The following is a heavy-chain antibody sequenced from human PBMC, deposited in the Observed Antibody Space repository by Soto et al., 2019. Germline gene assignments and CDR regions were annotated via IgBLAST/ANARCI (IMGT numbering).Heavy chain of an antibody. V-gene: IGHV1-18*01. CDR3: ARVKLLWFGESYDLEPLNYGMDV. Sequence: QVQLVQSGAEVKKPGASVKVSCKASGYTFTSYGISWVRQAPGQGLEWMGWISAYNGNTNYAQKLQGRVTMTTDTSTSTXXMXLXXLRSDDTAVYYCARVKLLWFGESYDLEPLNYGMDVWGQGTTVTVSS. CDR1: GYTFTSYG. D-gene: IGHD3-10*01. CDR2: ISAYNGNT. J-gene: IGHJ6*02.